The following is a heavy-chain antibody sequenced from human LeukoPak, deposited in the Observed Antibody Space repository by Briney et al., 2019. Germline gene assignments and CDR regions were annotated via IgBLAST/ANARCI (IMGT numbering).Heavy chain of an antibody. D-gene: IGHD1-26*01. V-gene: IGHV3-30*03. Sequence: GGSLRLSCAASGFTFSSYGMEWVRQAPGKGLEWVAVISYDGSDKNYADSVKGRFTISRDNSKNTLYLQMNSLRPEDAAVFYCARGRGLVGSTTDPWYFDYWGQGTLVTVSS. CDR3: ARGRGLVGSTTDPWYFDY. J-gene: IGHJ4*02. CDR2: ISYDGSDK. CDR1: GFTFSSYG.